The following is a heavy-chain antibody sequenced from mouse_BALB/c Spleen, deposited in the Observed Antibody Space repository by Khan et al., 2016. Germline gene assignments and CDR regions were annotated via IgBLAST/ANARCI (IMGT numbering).Heavy chain of an antibody. D-gene: IGHD2-1*01. Sequence: VQLQQSGAELVRSGASVKLSCTASGFNIKDYYVHWVNQRTEQGLEWIGWIDPENGDTGYVPQFQGKATMTADTSSNTAYLQLSSLTSEETAVYYCTVYGNILAWVAYWGEGTLVTVSA. V-gene: IGHV14-4*02. J-gene: IGHJ3*01. CDR3: TVYGNILAWVAY. CDR1: GFNIKDYY. CDR2: IDPENGDT.